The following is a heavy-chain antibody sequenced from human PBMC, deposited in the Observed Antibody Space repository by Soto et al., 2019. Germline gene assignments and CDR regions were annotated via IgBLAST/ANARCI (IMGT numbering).Heavy chain of an antibody. D-gene: IGHD6-13*01. V-gene: IGHV3-30-3*01. J-gene: IGHJ4*02. CDR2: ISYDGSNK. CDR3: ARHEQQSY. CDR1: GFTFSSYA. Sequence: GGSLRLSCAASGFTFSSYAMHWVRQAPGKGLEWVAVISYDGSNKYYADSVKGRFTISRDNSKNTLYLQMNSLRAEDTAVYYCARHEQQSYWGQGTLVTVSS.